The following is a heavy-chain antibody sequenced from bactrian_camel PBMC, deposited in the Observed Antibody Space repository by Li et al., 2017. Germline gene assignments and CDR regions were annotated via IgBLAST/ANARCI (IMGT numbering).Heavy chain of an antibody. CDR2: IRADADT. J-gene: IGHJ4*01. V-gene: IGHV3S53*01. D-gene: IGHD2*01. Sequence: QLVESGGGSVQVGGSLRLSCVYSGAFSPNYCMGWVCQAPGKEREGVAHIRADADTMYAESAKGRFTISKDNAKGTLYLQMNSLKPEDTAMYYCAVRFWCGGTWSYYVSDDYNYLGRGTQVTVS. CDR1: GAFSPNYC. CDR3: AVRFWCGGTWSYYVSDDYNY.